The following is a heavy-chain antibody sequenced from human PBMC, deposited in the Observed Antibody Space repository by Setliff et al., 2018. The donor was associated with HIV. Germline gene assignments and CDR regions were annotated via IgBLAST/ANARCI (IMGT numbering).Heavy chain of an antibody. CDR1: GFTFTSYW. J-gene: IGHJ4*02. CDR3: ARPSYSGYDYSFDY. CDR2: IYPGDSDT. V-gene: IGHV5-51*01. D-gene: IGHD5-12*01. Sequence: PGESLKISCKTSGFTFTSYWIGWVRQMPGKGLEWMGIIYPGDSDTRYSPSFQGQVTMSADKSISTAYLQWSSLKASDTAMYYCARPSYSGYDYSFDYWGQGTLVTVSS.